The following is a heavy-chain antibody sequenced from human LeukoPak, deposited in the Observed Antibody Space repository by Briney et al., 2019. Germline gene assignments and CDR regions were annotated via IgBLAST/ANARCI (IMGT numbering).Heavy chain of an antibody. CDR2: ISGSGGST. D-gene: IGHD6-19*01. CDR1: GFTFSSYG. Sequence: GGSLRLSCAASGFTFSSYGMSWVRQAPGKGLEWVSAISGSGGSTYYADSVKGRFTISRDNSKNTLYLQMNSLRAEDMAFYYCTRSSGWYNYFDYWGQGTLVTVSS. CDR3: TRSSGWYNYFDY. V-gene: IGHV3-23*01. J-gene: IGHJ4*02.